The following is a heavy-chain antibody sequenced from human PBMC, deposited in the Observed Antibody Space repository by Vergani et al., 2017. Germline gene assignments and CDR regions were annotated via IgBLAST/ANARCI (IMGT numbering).Heavy chain of an antibody. CDR1: GGSFSGYY. V-gene: IGHV4-34*01. J-gene: IGHJ4*02. D-gene: IGHD6-19*01. CDR2: IHHSGST. CDR3: ARDGQWAFDY. Sequence: QVQLQQWGAGLLKPSETLSLTCAVYGGSFSGYYWSWIRQPPGTGLEWMGEIHHSGSTNYNPTLKSRVPISVDTSKNQFSLKLSSVTAADTAVYYCARDGQWAFDYWGRGTLVTVSS.